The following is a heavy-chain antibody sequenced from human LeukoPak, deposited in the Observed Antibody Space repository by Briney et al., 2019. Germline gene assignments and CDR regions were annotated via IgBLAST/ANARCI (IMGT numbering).Heavy chain of an antibody. CDR2: ISVLNGDT. Sequence: GASVKVSCKASGYTFISYGISRVRQAPGQGLEWMGRISVLNGDTNYAQMVQGRVTMTTDTSTSTAYMELRSLRSDDTAVYYCARDGGYSSYDSSNYWPLDYWGQGTLVTVSS. J-gene: IGHJ4*02. CDR1: GYTFISYG. CDR3: ARDGGYSSYDSSNYWPLDY. V-gene: IGHV1-18*01. D-gene: IGHD3-22*01.